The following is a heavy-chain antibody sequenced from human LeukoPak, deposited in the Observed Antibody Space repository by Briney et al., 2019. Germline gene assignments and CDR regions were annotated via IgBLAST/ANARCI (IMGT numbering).Heavy chain of an antibody. D-gene: IGHD5-18*01. CDR3: ARQPPGGSTYSCGNDY. CDR1: GGSINSYY. V-gene: IGHV4-59*08. J-gene: IGHJ4*02. Sequence: SETLSLTCTVSGGSINSYYWTWIRQPPGKGLEWIGFIYYTGSTYYTPSLKSRVTMSVDTSKNQFSLKLSSVTAADTAVYYCARQPPGGSTYSCGNDYWGQGTLVTVSS. CDR2: IYYTGST.